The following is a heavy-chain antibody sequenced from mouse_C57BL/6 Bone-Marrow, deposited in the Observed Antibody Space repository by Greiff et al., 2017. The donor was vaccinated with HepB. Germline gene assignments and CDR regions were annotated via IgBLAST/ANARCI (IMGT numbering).Heavy chain of an antibody. V-gene: IGHV1-42*01. CDR1: GYSFTGYY. D-gene: IGHD2-4*01. CDR2: INPSTGGT. CDR3: ARRGLYYDYDGYYFDY. Sequence: VQLKESGPELVKPGASVKISCKASGYSFTGYYMNWVKQSPEKSLEWIGEINPSTGGTTYNQKFKAKATLTVDKSSSTAYMQLKSLTSEDSAVYYCARRGLYYDYDGYYFDYWGQGTTLTVSS. J-gene: IGHJ2*01.